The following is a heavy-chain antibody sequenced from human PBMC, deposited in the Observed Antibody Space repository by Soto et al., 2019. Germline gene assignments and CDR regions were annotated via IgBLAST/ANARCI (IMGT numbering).Heavy chain of an antibody. J-gene: IGHJ4*02. V-gene: IGHV4-59*08. Sequence: SEPLSLTCTVSGGSISSYYWSWIRQPPGKGLEWIGYIYYSGRTNYNPSLKSRVTISVDTSKNQFSLKLSSVTAADTAVYYCARQASYFDYWGQGALVTVS. CDR1: GGSISSYY. CDR2: IYYSGRT. CDR3: ARQASYFDY.